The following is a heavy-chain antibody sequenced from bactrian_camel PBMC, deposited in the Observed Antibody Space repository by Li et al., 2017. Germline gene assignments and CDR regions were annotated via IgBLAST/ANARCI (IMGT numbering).Heavy chain of an antibody. D-gene: IGHD6*01. CDR3: ANTVAGSPYY. CDR2: FDIRTGIA. J-gene: IGHJ4*01. CDR1: GLDNSRPL. V-gene: IGHV3S1*01. Sequence: VQLVESGGGSAQAGGSLRLSCTVFGLDNSRPLMGYFRQAPGKEREAIASFDIRTGIATYSDTVKGRFTISRDNAKNMVYLHLNSLKTEDMAMYYCANTVAGSPYYWGQGTQVTVS.